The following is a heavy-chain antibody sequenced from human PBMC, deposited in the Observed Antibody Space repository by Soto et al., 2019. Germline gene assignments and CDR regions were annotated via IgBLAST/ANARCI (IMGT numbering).Heavy chain of an antibody. CDR1: GGSFSGYY. V-gene: IGHV4-34*01. Sequence: SETLSLTCAVYGGSFSGYYWSWIRQPPGKGLEWIGEINHSGSTNYNPSLKSRVTISVDTSKNQFSLKLSSVTAADTAVYYGARDRRGYSYFFYWGQGTLVTVSS. J-gene: IGHJ4*02. CDR3: ARDRRGYSYFFY. D-gene: IGHD5-18*01. CDR2: INHSGST.